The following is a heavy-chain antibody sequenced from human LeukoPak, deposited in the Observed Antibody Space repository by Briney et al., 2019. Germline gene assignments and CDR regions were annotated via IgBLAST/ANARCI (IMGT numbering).Heavy chain of an antibody. CDR3: ARGADGSGSALYYYYYYMDV. CDR1: GGSISSYY. D-gene: IGHD3-10*01. Sequence: SETLSLTCTVSGGSISSYYWSWIRQPPGKGLEWIGYIYYSGSTNYNPSLKSRVTISVDTSKNQFSLKLSSVTAADTAVYYCARGADGSGSALYYYYYYMDVWGKGTTVTISS. V-gene: IGHV4-59*01. J-gene: IGHJ6*03. CDR2: IYYSGST.